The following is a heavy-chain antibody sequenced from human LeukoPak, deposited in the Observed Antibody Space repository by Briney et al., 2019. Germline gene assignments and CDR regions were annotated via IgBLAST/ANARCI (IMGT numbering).Heavy chain of an antibody. J-gene: IGHJ4*02. CDR2: IKQDGSEI. CDR3: ARDEWSLYFDY. Sequence: GGSLRLSCAASGFPFSSYWMTWVRQAPGKGLEWVANIKQDGSEIFYVDSVKGRFTISRDNAKNSLFLQMNSLRAEDTAVYYCARDEWSLYFDYWGQGTLVTVSS. V-gene: IGHV3-7*01. CDR1: GFPFSSYW. D-gene: IGHD3-3*01.